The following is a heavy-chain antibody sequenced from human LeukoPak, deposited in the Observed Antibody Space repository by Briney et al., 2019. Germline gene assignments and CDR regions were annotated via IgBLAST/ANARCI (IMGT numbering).Heavy chain of an antibody. J-gene: IGHJ4*02. CDR1: GFTFTSSA. V-gene: IGHV1-58*01. CDR3: AAEIRIAAAGPPFDY. Sequence: ASVKVSCKASGFTFTSSALQWVRQARGQRLEWIGWIVVGSGNTNYAQKFQERVTITRDMSTSTAYMELSSLRSEDTAVYYCAAEIRIAAAGPPFDYWGQGTLVTVSS. CDR2: IVVGSGNT. D-gene: IGHD6-13*01.